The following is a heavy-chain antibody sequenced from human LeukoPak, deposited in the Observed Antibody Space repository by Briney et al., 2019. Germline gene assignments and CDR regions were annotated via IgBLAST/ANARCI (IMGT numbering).Heavy chain of an antibody. Sequence: ASVKVSCKASGYTFTSYGISWVRQAPGQGLEWMGWISAYNGNTNYAQKLQGRVTMTTDTSTSTAYMELRSLRSDDTAVYYCASEESYGSGSYRTGVRYYGMDVWGQGTTVTVSS. V-gene: IGHV1-18*01. D-gene: IGHD3-10*01. J-gene: IGHJ6*02. CDR3: ASEESYGSGSYRTGVRYYGMDV. CDR2: ISAYNGNT. CDR1: GYTFTSYG.